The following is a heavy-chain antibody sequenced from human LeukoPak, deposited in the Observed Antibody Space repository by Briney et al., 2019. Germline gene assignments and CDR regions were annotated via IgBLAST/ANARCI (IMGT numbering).Heavy chain of an antibody. CDR3: ARVFGDTLGWDYMDV. CDR1: GFTFSNYW. Sequence: GGSLRLSCAASGFTFSNYWMSWVRQAPGKGLEWVGRTRNKANSYTTEYAASVKGSFTISRDDSKNLLYLQMSSLKTEDTAVYYCARVFGDTLGWDYMDVWGKGTTVTVSS. D-gene: IGHD2-21*02. V-gene: IGHV3-72*01. J-gene: IGHJ6*03. CDR2: TRNKANSYTT.